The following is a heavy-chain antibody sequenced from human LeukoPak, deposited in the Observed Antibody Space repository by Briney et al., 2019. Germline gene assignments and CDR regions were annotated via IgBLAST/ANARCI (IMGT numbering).Heavy chain of an antibody. D-gene: IGHD3-10*01. CDR2: INPSGGST. CDR1: GYTITNNY. V-gene: IGHV1-46*01. Sequence: ASVKVSCKASGYTITNNYMHWVRQAPGQGLEWMGIINPSGGSTSYAQKFQGRVTMTRDMSTSTVYMELSSLRSEDTAVYYCARDGGSYGSGSTSKSALGTQDYWGQGTLVTVSS. J-gene: IGHJ4*02. CDR3: ARDGGSYGSGSTSKSALGTQDY.